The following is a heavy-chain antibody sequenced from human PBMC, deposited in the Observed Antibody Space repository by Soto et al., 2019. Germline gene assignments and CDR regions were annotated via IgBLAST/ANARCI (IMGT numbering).Heavy chain of an antibody. V-gene: IGHV5-51*01. CDR3: ARRLYNWKPFDY. J-gene: IGHJ4*02. D-gene: IGHD1-1*01. CDR1: GYSFTSYR. CDR2: IYPGDSDT. Sequence: GESLKTPCKGSGYSFTSYRIGWERQMPGKGLEWMGIIYPGDSDTRYNPSFQGQVTISADKSISTGYLQGSSLEASDTAIYYCARRLYNWKPFDYWGQGTLVTVSS.